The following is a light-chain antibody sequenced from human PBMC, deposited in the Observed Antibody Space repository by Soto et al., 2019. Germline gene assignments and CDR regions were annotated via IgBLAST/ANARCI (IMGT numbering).Light chain of an antibody. CDR1: QSVSSN. CDR3: QQYNNWPRGT. V-gene: IGKV3-15*01. J-gene: IGKJ2*02. Sequence: EIVMTQSPATLSVSPGERATLSCRASQSVSSNLAWYQQKPGQAPRLLIYGASTRATGIPARFSGRGFGTEFTLTISSLQSEDFAFYYCQQYNNWPRGTFGQGTKLEIK. CDR2: GAS.